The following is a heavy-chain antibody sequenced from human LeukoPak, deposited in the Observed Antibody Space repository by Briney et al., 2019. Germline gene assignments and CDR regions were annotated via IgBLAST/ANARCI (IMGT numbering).Heavy chain of an antibody. D-gene: IGHD4-17*01. CDR1: GGSISSGGYY. CDR2: VYATGST. CDR3: ARDLDTTVTMKGMDV. J-gene: IGHJ6*04. Sequence: SETLSLTCTVSGGSISSGGYYWSWLRQPAGKGLEWIGRVYATGSTNYNPSLKSRVTISMDTSKNQFSLRLTSVTAADTAVYYCARDLDTTVTMKGMDVWGKGTTVTVSS. V-gene: IGHV4-61*02.